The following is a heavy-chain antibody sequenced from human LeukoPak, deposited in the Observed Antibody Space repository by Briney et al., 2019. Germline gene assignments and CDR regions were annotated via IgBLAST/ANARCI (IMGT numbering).Heavy chain of an antibody. J-gene: IGHJ4*02. Sequence: PSETLSLTCTVSGGSISSGDYYWSWIRQPPGKGLEWIGYIYYSGSTYYNPSLKSRVTISVDTSKNQFSLKLSSVTAADTAVYYCARGATSLSYFDSRGQGTLVTVSS. V-gene: IGHV4-30-4*01. D-gene: IGHD2/OR15-2a*01. CDR1: GGSISSGDYY. CDR3: ARGATSLSYFDS. CDR2: IYYSGST.